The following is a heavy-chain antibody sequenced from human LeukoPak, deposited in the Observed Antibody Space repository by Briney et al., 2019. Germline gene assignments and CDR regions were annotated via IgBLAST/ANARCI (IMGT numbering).Heavy chain of an antibody. CDR3: AAPFDY. CDR2: IYYSGST. CDR1: GFTFSSYT. Sequence: PGGSLRLSCAASGFTFSSYTMSWVRQPPGKGLEWIGSIYYSGSTYYNPSLKSRVTISVDTSKNQFSLKLSSVTAADTAVYYCAAPFDYWGQGTLVTVSS. J-gene: IGHJ4*02. V-gene: IGHV4-39*01.